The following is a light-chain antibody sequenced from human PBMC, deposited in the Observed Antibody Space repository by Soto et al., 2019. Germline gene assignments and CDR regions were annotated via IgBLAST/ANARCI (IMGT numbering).Light chain of an antibody. V-gene: IGKV3-11*01. Sequence: EIVLTQSPVTLSLSPGERATLSCRASQSVSSSLAWYQQKPGQAPRLLIYDASNRAPGIPARFSGSGSGTDFTLTISSLEPEDFAVYYCQQRSNWPPRTFGGGTKVEIK. CDR3: QQRSNWPPRT. CDR2: DAS. J-gene: IGKJ4*01. CDR1: QSVSSS.